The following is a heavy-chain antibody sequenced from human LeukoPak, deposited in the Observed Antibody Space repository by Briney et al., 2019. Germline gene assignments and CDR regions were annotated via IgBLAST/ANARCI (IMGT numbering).Heavy chain of an antibody. V-gene: IGHV4-34*01. J-gene: IGHJ3*02. CDR1: GGSFSGYY. CDR3: ARFGSGWYFRGAFDI. D-gene: IGHD6-19*01. Sequence: TSETLSLTCAVYGGSFSGYYWSWIRQPPGKGLEWIGETNHSGSTNYNPSLKSRVTISVDTSKNQFSLKLSSVTAADTAVYYCARFGSGWYFRGAFDIWGQGTMVTVSS. CDR2: TNHSGST.